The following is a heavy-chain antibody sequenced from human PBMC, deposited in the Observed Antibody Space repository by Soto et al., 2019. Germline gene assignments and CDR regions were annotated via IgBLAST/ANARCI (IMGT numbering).Heavy chain of an antibody. Sequence: QVQLVQSGAEVKKPGASVKVSCKASGYIFTSHGISWVRQAPGQGLEWMGRISTYNGNTKYAQKLQGRVTMTTDTSQCIVSLELTSLGYYVTAVYYCARDYGHWQMSDWGQGTLVTVSS. D-gene: IGHD4-17*01. V-gene: IGHV1-18*01. CDR1: GYIFTSHG. CDR2: ISTYNGNT. CDR3: ARDYGHWQMSD. J-gene: IGHJ1*01.